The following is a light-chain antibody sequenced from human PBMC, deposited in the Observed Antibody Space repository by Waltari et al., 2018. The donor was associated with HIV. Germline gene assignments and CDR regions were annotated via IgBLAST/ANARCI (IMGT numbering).Light chain of an antibody. J-gene: IGKJ2*01. CDR3: MQALQTPYT. Sequence: EILMTQSPPSLPVTPGKPASISCRSSQSLLHSNGINYLDWYLQKPGQSPQLLIYLGSIRACVGPDRFSGGGSGTDFTLKISRVEAEDLGGVYYCMQALQTPYTFGQGTKLELK. CDR2: LGS. CDR1: QSLLHSNGINY. V-gene: IGKV2-28*01.